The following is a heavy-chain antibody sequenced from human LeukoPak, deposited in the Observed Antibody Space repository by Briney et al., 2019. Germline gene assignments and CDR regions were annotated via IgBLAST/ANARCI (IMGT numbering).Heavy chain of an antibody. CDR2: TYHSGSI. CDR3: VREATGDSLYYFDY. Sequence: SGTLSLTCAVSGGSISSSNWWSWVRQPPGRGLEWIGETYHSGSINYNPSLKSRVTISVDKSKNQFSLNLSSVTAADTAVYYCVREATGDSLYYFDYWGQGTLVTVSS. D-gene: IGHD7-27*01. J-gene: IGHJ4*02. V-gene: IGHV4-4*02. CDR1: GGSISSSNW.